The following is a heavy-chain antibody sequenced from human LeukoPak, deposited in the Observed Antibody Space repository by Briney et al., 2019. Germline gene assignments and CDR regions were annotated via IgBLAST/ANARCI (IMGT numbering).Heavy chain of an antibody. CDR3: ARDRGSTTVVRGVNHC. J-gene: IGHJ1*01. CDR1: GFTFDDYG. V-gene: IGHV3-20*04. CDR2: INTNGGST. Sequence: GGSLILSCAASGFTFDDYGMSWVRQGPWKGLEWVSGINTNGGSTGYADSVKGRFTISRDNAKNSLYLQMSSLRAEDTAFYYCARDRGSTTVVRGVNHCWGQGTLVTVSS. D-gene: IGHD3-10*01.